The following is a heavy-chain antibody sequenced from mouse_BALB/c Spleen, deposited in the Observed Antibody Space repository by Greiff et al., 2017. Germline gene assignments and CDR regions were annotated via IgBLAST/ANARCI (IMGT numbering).Heavy chain of an antibody. CDR2: ISSGGSYT. D-gene: IGHD1-1*01. CDR1: GFTFSSYA. CDR3: AKDYYGSSYGFAY. J-gene: IGHJ3*01. V-gene: IGHV5-9-4*01. Sequence: EVQVVESGGGLVKPGGSLKLSCAASGFTFSSYAMSWVRQSPEKRLEWVAEISSGGSYTYYPDTVTGRFTISRDNAKNTLCLNMSSPRSEDTAMYYCAKDYYGSSYGFAYWGQGTLVTVSA.